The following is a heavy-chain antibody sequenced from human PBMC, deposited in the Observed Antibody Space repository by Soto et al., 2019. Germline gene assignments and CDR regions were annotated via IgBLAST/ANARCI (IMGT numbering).Heavy chain of an antibody. CDR1: GFIFRDYA. J-gene: IGHJ6*02. Sequence: PGGSLRLSCAASGFIFRDYAMYWVRQAPGKGLEWVSVISGSDGTTFYADSVRGRVTSSSDNSRNMVYLQMISLRAEDTAVYYCAKVIGGSESYWGGSHYYYALDVWGQGTTVTVSS. CDR3: AKVIGGSESYWGGSHYYYALDV. V-gene: IGHV3-23*01. CDR2: ISGSDGTT. D-gene: IGHD3-10*01.